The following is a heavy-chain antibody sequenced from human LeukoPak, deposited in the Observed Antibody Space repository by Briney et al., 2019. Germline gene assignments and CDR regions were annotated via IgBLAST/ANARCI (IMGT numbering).Heavy chain of an antibody. CDR3: ARQVYGDPSLLYNYYMDV. Sequence: SETLSLTCAVSGYSLSSGYYCGWIRQPPGKGLEWIGSIYHSGSTYYNPSLKSRVTISVDTSKNQFSLKLSSVTAADTAVYYCARQVYGDPSLLYNYYMDVWGKGTTVTVSS. D-gene: IGHD4-17*01. V-gene: IGHV4-38-2*01. J-gene: IGHJ6*03. CDR2: IYHSGST. CDR1: GYSLSSGYY.